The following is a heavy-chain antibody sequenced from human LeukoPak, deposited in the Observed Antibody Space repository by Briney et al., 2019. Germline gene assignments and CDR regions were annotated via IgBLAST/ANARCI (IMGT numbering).Heavy chain of an antibody. CDR2: XXXXGST. CDR3: ARFSCGSSAGQHRSSCPRVYHYYMDV. V-gene: IGHV4-34*01. Sequence: XETXSXTXXVYGXSFSXYYWSWXXXXPXXXXXXXGEXXXXGSTNYNPSLKSRVTISVDTSKNQFSLKLSSVTAADTAVYYCARFSCGSSAGQHRSSCPRVYHYYMDVWGKGTTVTVSS. J-gene: IGHJ6*03. D-gene: IGHD6-13*01. CDR1: GXSFSXYY.